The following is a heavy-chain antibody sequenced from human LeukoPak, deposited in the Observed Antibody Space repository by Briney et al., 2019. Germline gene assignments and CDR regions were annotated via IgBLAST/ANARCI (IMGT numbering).Heavy chain of an antibody. CDR2: ISSSGSTI. CDR1: GFTFSSYE. V-gene: IGHV3-48*03. D-gene: IGHD1-1*01. Sequence: GGSLRLSCAASGFTFSSYEMNWVRQAPGKGLEWVSYISSSGSTIYYAESVKGRFTISRDNAKNSLYLQMNSLRDEDTAVYYCARGAKTGTWGYFDIWGRGTLVTVSS. CDR3: ARGAKTGTWGYFDI. J-gene: IGHJ2*01.